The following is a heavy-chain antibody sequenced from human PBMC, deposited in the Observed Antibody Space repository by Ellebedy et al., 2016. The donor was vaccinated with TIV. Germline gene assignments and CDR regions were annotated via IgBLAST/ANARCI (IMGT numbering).Heavy chain of an antibody. CDR3: ATTLDDYGDLFDY. V-gene: IGHV1-18*04. J-gene: IGHJ4*02. CDR1: GYTFTSYG. D-gene: IGHD4-17*01. Sequence: ASVKVSXXASGYTFTSYGISWVRQAPGQGLEWMGWISAYNGNTNYAQKLQGRVTMTTDTSTSTAYMELRSLRSDDTAVYYCATTLDDYGDLFDYWGQGTLVTVSS. CDR2: ISAYNGNT.